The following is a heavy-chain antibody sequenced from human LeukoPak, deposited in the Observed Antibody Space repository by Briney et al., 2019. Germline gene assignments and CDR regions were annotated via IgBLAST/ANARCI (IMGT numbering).Heavy chain of an antibody. D-gene: IGHD6-19*01. Sequence: ASVKVSCKASGYTFTGYYIHWVRQAPGQGREDMGWINPNICGTNYDQMFQGRVTITRDATISTAYMELSRLRSDDTAVYYCARDLYQWLPSTRPRDYYYYMDVWGEGTTVTVSS. J-gene: IGHJ6*03. CDR2: INPNICGT. CDR1: GYTFTGYY. CDR3: ARDLYQWLPSTRPRDYYYYMDV. V-gene: IGHV1-2*02.